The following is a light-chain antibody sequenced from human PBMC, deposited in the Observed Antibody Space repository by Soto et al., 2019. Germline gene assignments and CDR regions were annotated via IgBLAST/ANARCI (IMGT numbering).Light chain of an antibody. J-gene: IGLJ2*01. CDR1: TSDVGGYNF. Sequence: QSALTQPASVSGSPGQSITISCTGTTSDVGGYNFVSWYQHHPGKAPKLIIYEVINRPSGVSNRFSGSKSGNTASLTISGLQAEDEADYYCTSFTSSSHSVFGGGTKLTV. CDR3: TSFTSSSHSV. V-gene: IGLV2-14*01. CDR2: EVI.